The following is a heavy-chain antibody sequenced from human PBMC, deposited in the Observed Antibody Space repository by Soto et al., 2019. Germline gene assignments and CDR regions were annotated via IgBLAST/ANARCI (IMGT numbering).Heavy chain of an antibody. CDR1: GGSFSGYY. Sequence: SETLSLTCAVYGGSFSGYYWSWIRQPPGKGLEWIGEINHSGSTNYNPSLKSRVTISVDTSKNQFSLKLSSVTAADTAVYYCARGRANLGIAAAGRRLYYYGMDVWSQGTTGTVSS. J-gene: IGHJ6*02. CDR3: ARGRANLGIAAAGRRLYYYGMDV. CDR2: INHSGST. D-gene: IGHD6-13*01. V-gene: IGHV4-34*01.